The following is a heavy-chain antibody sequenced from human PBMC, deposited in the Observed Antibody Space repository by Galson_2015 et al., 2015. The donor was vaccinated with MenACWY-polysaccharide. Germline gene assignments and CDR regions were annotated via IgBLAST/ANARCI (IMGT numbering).Heavy chain of an antibody. Sequence: SETLSVTCPVSGVSVTSVTYCWGWLRQSPGKGLEWIGNMHYSVRANYNASLRSRVTISIETSNTQFSVSRTSVTAADTALYFCAREPTYDGNFGWFDPWGQGTLVTVSS. CDR1: GVSVTSVTYC. CDR2: MHYSVRA. D-gene: IGHD3-16*01. V-gene: IGHV4-61*01. CDR3: AREPTYDGNFGWFDP. J-gene: IGHJ5*02.